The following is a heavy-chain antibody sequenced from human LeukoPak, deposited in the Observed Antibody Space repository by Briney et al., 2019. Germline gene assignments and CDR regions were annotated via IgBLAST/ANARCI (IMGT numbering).Heavy chain of an antibody. J-gene: IGHJ6*02. Sequence: SETLSLTCTVSGGSISRSTYYWGWIRQPPGKGLEWIGSIYYSGSTYYNPSLKGRVTISVDTSKNQFSLKLSSVTAADTAVYYCARVAPPGSGWYIGYYYYGMDVWGQGTTVTVSS. V-gene: IGHV4-39*07. D-gene: IGHD6-19*01. CDR3: ARVAPPGSGWYIGYYYYGMDV. CDR1: GGSISRSTYY. CDR2: IYYSGST.